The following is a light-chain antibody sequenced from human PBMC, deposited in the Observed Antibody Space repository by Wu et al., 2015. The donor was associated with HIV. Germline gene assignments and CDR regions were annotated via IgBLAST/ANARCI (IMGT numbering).Light chain of an antibody. CDR1: QGIRTY. J-gene: IGKJ2*01. V-gene: IGKV1-9*01. Sequence: DIQLTQSPSFLSASVGDRVTISCRASQGIRTYLAWYQQKSGKVPNLLIYAASTLQDGVPSRFSGGGSGTEFTLTINSLQPEDFATYYCQQVTKYPYTFGQGTKVEIK. CDR2: AAS. CDR3: QQVTKYPYT.